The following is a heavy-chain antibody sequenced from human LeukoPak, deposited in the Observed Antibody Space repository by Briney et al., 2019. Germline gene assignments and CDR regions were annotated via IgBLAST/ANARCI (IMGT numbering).Heavy chain of an antibody. D-gene: IGHD6-19*01. Sequence: SETLSLTCAVYGGSFSGYYGSWIRQPPGKGLEWIGEINHSGSTNYNPSLKSRVTISVDTSKNQFSLKLSSVTAADTAVYYCARRQQWLVPGYWGQGTLVTVSS. CDR3: ARRQQWLVPGY. J-gene: IGHJ4*02. CDR1: GGSFSGYY. CDR2: INHSGST. V-gene: IGHV4-34*01.